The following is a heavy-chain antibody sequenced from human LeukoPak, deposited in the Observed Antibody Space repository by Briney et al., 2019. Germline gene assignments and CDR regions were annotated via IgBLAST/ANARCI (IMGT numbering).Heavy chain of an antibody. D-gene: IGHD3-10*01. CDR1: GGSISSGGYY. J-gene: IGHJ4*02. CDR2: IYYSGST. CDR3: ARSYGSGSSSFDY. V-gene: IGHV4-31*03. Sequence: SQTLSLSCTVSGGSISSGGYYWSWISQHPGKGLEWIGYIYYSGSTYYNPSLKSRVTISVDTSKNQFSLKLSSVTAADTAVYYCARSYGSGSSSFDYWGQGTLVTVSS.